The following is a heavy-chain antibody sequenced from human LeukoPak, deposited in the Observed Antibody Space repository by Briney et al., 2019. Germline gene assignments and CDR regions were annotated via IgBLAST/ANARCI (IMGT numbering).Heavy chain of an antibody. V-gene: IGHV4-59*12. J-gene: IGHJ6*04. D-gene: IGHD3-3*01. Sequence: ADTLSLTCTVSGRSISSYYWSWIRQPPGKGLEWIGYIYYSGNTNYNPSLKSRVTISVDTSKNQFSLKLSSVTAADTAVYYCARDLTYYDFWSGTIMDVWGKGTTVTVSS. CDR3: ARDLTYYDFWSGTIMDV. CDR1: GRSISSYY. CDR2: IYYSGNT.